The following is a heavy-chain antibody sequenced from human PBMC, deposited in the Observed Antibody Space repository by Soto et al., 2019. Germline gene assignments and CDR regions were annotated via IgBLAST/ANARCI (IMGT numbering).Heavy chain of an antibody. J-gene: IGHJ6*02. Sequence: QVQVVESGGGVVQPGRSLRLSCAASGFTFSSFGMHWVRQAPGKGLGWVSLIWYDGSKKSYGDSVKGRFTISRDNSTNTVYFQMNSLRADDTPVYYCARDASYYSLWSGYYPSRNGMDVWGQGTTVTVSS. CDR2: IWYDGSKK. CDR3: ARDASYYSLWSGYYPSRNGMDV. D-gene: IGHD3-3*01. CDR1: GFTFSSFG. V-gene: IGHV3-33*01.